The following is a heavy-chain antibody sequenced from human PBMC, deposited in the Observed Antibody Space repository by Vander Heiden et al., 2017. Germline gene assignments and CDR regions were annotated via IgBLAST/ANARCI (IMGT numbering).Heavy chain of an antibody. CDR2: RSTSGRNT. Sequence: EVQLVESGGGLVQPGGSLRLSCAASGFTFSNYEMNWVRQAPGKGLEWVSYRSTSGRNTYYADSVKGRFNISRDNAQNSLFLQMNSLRAEDTALYYCARDPGRKGRVPFAFDIWGQGTMVTVSS. V-gene: IGHV3-48*03. D-gene: IGHD3-16*01. J-gene: IGHJ3*02. CDR1: GFTFSNYE. CDR3: ARDPGRKGRVPFAFDI.